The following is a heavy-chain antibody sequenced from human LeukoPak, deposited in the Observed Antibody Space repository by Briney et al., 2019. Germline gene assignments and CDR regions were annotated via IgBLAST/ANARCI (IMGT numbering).Heavy chain of an antibody. CDR1: GGSISSSY. Sequence: SETLSLTCTVSGGSISSSYWSWIRQPPKKGLEWIGYIYYTGSTNYNPSLKSRVTISVDTSKNQFSLKLSSVTAADTAVYYCARLKGYRSGWYPSYYFDYWGQGTLVTVSS. D-gene: IGHD6-19*01. J-gene: IGHJ4*02. CDR3: ARLKGYRSGWYPSYYFDY. V-gene: IGHV4-59*08. CDR2: IYYTGST.